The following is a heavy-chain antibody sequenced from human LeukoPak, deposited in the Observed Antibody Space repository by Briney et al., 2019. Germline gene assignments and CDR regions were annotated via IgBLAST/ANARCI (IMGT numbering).Heavy chain of an antibody. CDR1: GYTFTSYA. CDR2: INAGNGNT. J-gene: IGHJ6*03. CDR3: ARDLGQGYYYYMDV. Sequence: ASVKVSCKASGYTFTSYAMHWVRQAPGQRLEWMGWINAGNGNTKYSQKFQGRVTITRDTSASTAYMELSSLRSEDTAVYYCARDLGQGYYYYMDVWGKGTTVTVSS. V-gene: IGHV1-3*01.